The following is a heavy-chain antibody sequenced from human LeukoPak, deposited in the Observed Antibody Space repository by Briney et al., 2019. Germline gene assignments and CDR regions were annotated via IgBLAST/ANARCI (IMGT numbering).Heavy chain of an antibody. CDR2: ISSSSSYI. V-gene: IGHV3-21*01. J-gene: IGHJ3*02. D-gene: IGHD1-7*01. CDR3: ARDSGNYLDAFDI. Sequence: PGGSLRLSCAASGSTFSSYGMHWVRQAPGKGLEWVSSISSSSSYIYYADSVKGRFTISRDNAKNSLYLQMNSLRAEDTAVYYCARDSGNYLDAFDIWGQGTMVTVSS. CDR1: GSTFSSYG.